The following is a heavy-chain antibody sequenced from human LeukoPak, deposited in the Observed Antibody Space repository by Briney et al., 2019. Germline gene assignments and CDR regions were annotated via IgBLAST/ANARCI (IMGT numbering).Heavy chain of an antibody. CDR1: GFTFSSYW. J-gene: IGHJ6*02. Sequence: QPGGSLRLSCAASGFTFSSYWMHWVRQAPGKGLEWVSIIYSDGTTDFADSVKGRFTISRDNSRNIVYLHMNSLRAEDTAIYYRARPAQQWLPPSPSFYYGVDVWGHGTTVTVSS. CDR3: ARPAQQWLPPSPSFYYGVDV. D-gene: IGHD6-19*01. V-gene: IGHV3-53*01. CDR2: IYSDGTT.